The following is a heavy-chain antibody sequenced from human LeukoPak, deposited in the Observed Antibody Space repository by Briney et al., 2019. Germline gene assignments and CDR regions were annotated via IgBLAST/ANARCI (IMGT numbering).Heavy chain of an antibody. V-gene: IGHV3-66*02. CDR1: GLAVSSNY. CDR3: ARDQTTVTSWHAFDI. Sequence: PGGSLRLSCAASGLAVSSNYMGWVRPAPGKGLEWVSIIYVGGATNYGDSVKGRFTISRDDSENTLYLQMNSLKSDDTGIYFCARDQTTVTSWHAFDIWGQGTMVTVSS. D-gene: IGHD4-17*01. CDR2: IYVGGAT. J-gene: IGHJ3*02.